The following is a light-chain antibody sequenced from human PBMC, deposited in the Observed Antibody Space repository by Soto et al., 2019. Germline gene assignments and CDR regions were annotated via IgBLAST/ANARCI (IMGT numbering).Light chain of an antibody. CDR3: CSYAGSSTYV. CDR2: EAS. V-gene: IGLV2-23*01. CDR1: SSDVGSYNF. J-gene: IGLJ1*01. Sequence: QSVLTQPASVSGSPGQSITISCTGTSSDVGSYNFVSWYQQHPGKAPKLMIYEASKRPSGVSNRFSGSKSGNTASLTISGLQPEDEADYYCCSYAGSSTYVFGAGTKDTDL.